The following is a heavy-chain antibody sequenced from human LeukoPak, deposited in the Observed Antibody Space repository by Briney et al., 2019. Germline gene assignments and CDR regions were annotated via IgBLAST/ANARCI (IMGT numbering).Heavy chain of an antibody. Sequence: PGGSLRLSCAASGFTFSGSAMHWVRQASGKGLEWVGRIRSKANSYATAYAASVKGRFTISRDDSKNTAYLQMNSLKTEDTAVYYCTSGAYYYDSSGYKYYMDVWGKGTTVTVSS. V-gene: IGHV3-73*01. D-gene: IGHD3-22*01. CDR3: TSGAYYYDSSGYKYYMDV. CDR1: GFTFSGSA. CDR2: IRSKANSYAT. J-gene: IGHJ6*03.